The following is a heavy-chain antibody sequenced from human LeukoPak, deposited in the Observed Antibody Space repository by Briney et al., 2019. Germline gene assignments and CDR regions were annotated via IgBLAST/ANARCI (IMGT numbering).Heavy chain of an antibody. D-gene: IGHD6-19*01. Sequence: GSLRLSCAASGFTVSSNYMSWVRQPPGKGLEWIGEIYHSGSTNYNPSLKSRVTISVDKSKNQFSLKLSSVTAADTAVYYCARGQWLAFDYWGQGTLVTVSS. CDR2: IYHSGST. CDR3: ARGQWLAFDY. J-gene: IGHJ4*02. V-gene: IGHV4-4*02. CDR1: GFTVSSNY.